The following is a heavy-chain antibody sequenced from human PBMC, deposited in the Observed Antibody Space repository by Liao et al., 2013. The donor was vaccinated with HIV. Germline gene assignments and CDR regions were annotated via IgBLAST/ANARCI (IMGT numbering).Heavy chain of an antibody. J-gene: IGHJ4*03. CDR3: ARDDFTTMAPLSPTFFDY. CDR1: GASVDSSDYY. CDR2: VYYSGFT. V-gene: IGHV4-39*02. D-gene: IGHD2/OR15-2a*01. Sequence: QVHLQESGPGLVPPSGTLSLTCTVSGASVDSSDYYWAWIRQPPGRGPEWIGSVYYSGFTYSNPSLRSRVTISVDTYNNQFDLELTSVTAADTAIYYCARDDFTTMAPLSPTFFDYWAREPGH.